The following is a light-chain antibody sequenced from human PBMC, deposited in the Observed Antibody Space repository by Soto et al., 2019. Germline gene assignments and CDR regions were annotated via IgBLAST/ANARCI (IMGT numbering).Light chain of an antibody. J-gene: IGLJ1*01. CDR3: SSYAGSNYV. CDR2: SDN. V-gene: IGLV1-44*01. CDR1: TSNIGTHT. Sequence: QLVLTQSPSASGTPGQRVSISCSGSTSNIGTHTVNWYQHVPGTAPKLLIYSDNQRPSAVPGRFSGSKSGTSASLAISGLLSEDEADYYCSSYAGSNYVFGTGTKLTVL.